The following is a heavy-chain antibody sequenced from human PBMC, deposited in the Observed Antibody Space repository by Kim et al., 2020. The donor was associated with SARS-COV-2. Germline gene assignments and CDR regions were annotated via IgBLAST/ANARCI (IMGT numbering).Heavy chain of an antibody. Sequence: GGSLRLSCAASGFTFSDYYMSWIRQAPGKGLEWVSYISSSSSYTNYADSVKGRFTISRDNAKNSLYLQMNSLRAEDTAVYYCARDHLGYCSSTSCYYWFDPWGQGTLVTVSS. V-gene: IGHV3-11*05. CDR1: GFTFSDYY. CDR2: ISSSSSYT. D-gene: IGHD2-2*01. CDR3: ARDHLGYCSSTSCYYWFDP. J-gene: IGHJ5*02.